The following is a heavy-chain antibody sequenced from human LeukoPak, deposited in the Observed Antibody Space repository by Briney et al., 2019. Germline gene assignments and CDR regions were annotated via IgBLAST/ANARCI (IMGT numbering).Heavy chain of an antibody. V-gene: IGHV4-59*12. Sequence: SETLSLTCTVSGGSINSYYRSWIRQAPGKGLEWIGYIYYSGSTNYNPSLKSRVTISVDTSKNQFSLKLSSVTAADTAVYYCAREGGPTVTTSDWGQGTLVTVSS. J-gene: IGHJ4*02. CDR1: GGSINSYY. CDR2: IYYSGST. CDR3: AREGGPTVTTSD. D-gene: IGHD4-17*01.